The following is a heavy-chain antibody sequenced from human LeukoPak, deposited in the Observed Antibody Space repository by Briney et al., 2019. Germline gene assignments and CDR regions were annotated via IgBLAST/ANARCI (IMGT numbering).Heavy chain of an antibody. D-gene: IGHD3-10*01. CDR1: GGSISSSSYY. Sequence: SETLSLTCTVSGGSISSSSYYWGWIRQPPGKGLEWIGSIYYSGSTYYNPSLKSRVTISVDTSKNQVSLKLSSVTAADTAVYYCARVCGEKIYYYYYMDVWGKGTTVTVSS. J-gene: IGHJ6*03. CDR2: IYYSGST. CDR3: ARVCGEKIYYYYYMDV. V-gene: IGHV4-39*07.